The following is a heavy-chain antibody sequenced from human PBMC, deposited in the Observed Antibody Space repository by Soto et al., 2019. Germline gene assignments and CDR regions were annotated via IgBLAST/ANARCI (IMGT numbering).Heavy chain of an antibody. CDR2: ISYDGSNK. J-gene: IGHJ4*02. Sequence: QVQLVESGGGVVQPGRSLRLSCAASGFTFSSYAMHWVRQAPGKGLEWVAVISYDGSNKYYADSVKGRFTISRDNSKNTLYLQMNSLRAEDTAVYYCARGRRSRGYSYGPFDYGGQGTLVTVSS. CDR1: GFTFSSYA. V-gene: IGHV3-30-3*01. D-gene: IGHD5-18*01. CDR3: ARGRRSRGYSYGPFDY.